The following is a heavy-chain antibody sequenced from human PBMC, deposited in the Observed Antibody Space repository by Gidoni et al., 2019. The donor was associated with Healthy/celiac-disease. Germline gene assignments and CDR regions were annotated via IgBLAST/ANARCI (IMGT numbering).Heavy chain of an antibody. J-gene: IGHJ4*02. V-gene: IGHV3-30*18. D-gene: IGHD2-2*01. CDR2: ISYDGSKK. Sequence: VQLVESGGGVVQPGRSLRLSWAASGFTFSSYGMHWVRQAPGKGLEWVAVISYDGSKKYYADSVKGRFTISRDNSKNTLYLQMNSLRAEDTAVYYCAKEVRGCSSTSCSVDYWGQGTLVTVSS. CDR3: AKEVRGCSSTSCSVDY. CDR1: GFTFSSYG.